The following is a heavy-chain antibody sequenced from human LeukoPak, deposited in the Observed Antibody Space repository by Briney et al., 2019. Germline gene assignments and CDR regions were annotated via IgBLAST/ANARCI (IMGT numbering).Heavy chain of an antibody. CDR1: GGSISSGGYS. J-gene: IGHJ4*02. V-gene: IGHV4-30-2*01. Sequence: PSQTLSLTCAVSGGSISSGGYSWSWIRQPPGTGLEWIGYIYHSGSTYYNPSLKSRVTISVDRSKNQFSLKLSSVTAADTAVYYCARQPRDEYSSSSRVPPIDYWGQGTLVTVSS. CDR3: ARQPRDEYSSSSRVPPIDY. CDR2: IYHSGST. D-gene: IGHD6-6*01.